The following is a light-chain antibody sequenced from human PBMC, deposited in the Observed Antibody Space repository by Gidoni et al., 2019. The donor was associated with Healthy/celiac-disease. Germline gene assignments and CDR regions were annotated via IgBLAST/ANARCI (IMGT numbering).Light chain of an antibody. Sequence: QSALTQPDSVSGSPGQSITISSTGTSSDVGSYNLVSWYQQHPGKAPKLMIYEGSKRPSGFSNRFSGSKSGNTASLTISGLQAEDEADYYCCSYAGSSTFVFGTGTKVTVL. V-gene: IGLV2-23*01. CDR2: EGS. CDR1: SSDVGSYNL. J-gene: IGLJ1*01. CDR3: CSYAGSSTFV.